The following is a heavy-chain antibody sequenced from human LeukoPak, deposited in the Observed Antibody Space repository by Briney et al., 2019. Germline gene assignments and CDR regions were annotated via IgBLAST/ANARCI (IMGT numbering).Heavy chain of an antibody. CDR2: IKQDGSEK. CDR3: ARELLSYYYGSGSHDY. J-gene: IGHJ4*02. Sequence: GGSLRLSGAASGFTFSSYWMSWVRQAPGKGLEWVANIKQDGSEKYYVDSVKGRFTISRDNAKNSLYLQMNSLRAEDTAVYYCARELLSYYYGSGSHDYWGQGTLVTVSS. V-gene: IGHV3-7*01. CDR1: GFTFSSYW. D-gene: IGHD3-10*01.